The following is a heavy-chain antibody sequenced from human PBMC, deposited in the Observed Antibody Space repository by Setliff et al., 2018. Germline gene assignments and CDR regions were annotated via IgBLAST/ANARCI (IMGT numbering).Heavy chain of an antibody. Sequence: SETLSLTCRVSGGSVSTFYWTWIRQPPGKGLEWIGYIFTSGSTQYNPSLKSRVTISVDTSKNQLSLKLSSVTAADTAVYYCAKVPITKVYFYMDVWGKGTTVTVSS. J-gene: IGHJ6*03. CDR3: AKVPITKVYFYMDV. D-gene: IGHD3-10*01. CDR2: IFTSGST. V-gene: IGHV4-4*09. CDR1: GGSVSTFY.